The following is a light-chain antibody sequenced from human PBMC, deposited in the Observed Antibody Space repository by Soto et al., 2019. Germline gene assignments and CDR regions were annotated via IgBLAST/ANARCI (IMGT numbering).Light chain of an antibody. CDR1: QGIRND. CDR2: DAS. V-gene: IGKV1-17*01. CDR3: QQYDSYST. Sequence: DIQMTQSPSSLSASVGDRVTITCRASQGIRNDLGWYQQKPGKAPKLLIHDASSLESGVPSRFSGSGSGTEFTLTISSLQPDDFATYYCQQYDSYSTFGQGTKVDIK. J-gene: IGKJ1*01.